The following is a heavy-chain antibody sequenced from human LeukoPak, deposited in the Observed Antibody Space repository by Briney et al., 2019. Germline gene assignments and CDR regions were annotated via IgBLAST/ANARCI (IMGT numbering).Heavy chain of an antibody. CDR2: IYTSGST. D-gene: IGHD2-2*01. CDR3: ARATRMPDFDC. CDR1: GGSISNYY. Sequence: PSGTLSLTCTVSGGSISNYYWNWIRQPAGKGLEWIGRIYTSGSTYYNPSLKSRVTMSVDTSKNHFSLKLTSVTAADTAMYYCARATRMPDFDCWGQGTLVTVSS. V-gene: IGHV4-4*07. J-gene: IGHJ4*02.